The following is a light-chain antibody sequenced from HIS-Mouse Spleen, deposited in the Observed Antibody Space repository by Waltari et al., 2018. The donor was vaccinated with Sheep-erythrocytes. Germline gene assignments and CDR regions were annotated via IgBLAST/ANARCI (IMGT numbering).Light chain of an antibody. CDR2: EVS. Sequence: QSALTQPPSASGSPGQSFTITRTGTSSAVGGYNSVSWYQQHPGKAPKLMIYEVSKRPSGVPDRFSGSKSGHTASLTVSGLQAEDEADYYCSSYAGSNKVFGGGTKLTVL. V-gene: IGLV2-8*01. CDR1: SSAVGGYNS. J-gene: IGLJ2*01. CDR3: SSYAGSNKV.